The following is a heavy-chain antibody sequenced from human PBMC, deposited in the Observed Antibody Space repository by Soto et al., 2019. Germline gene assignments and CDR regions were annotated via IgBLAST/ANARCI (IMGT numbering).Heavy chain of an antibody. D-gene: IGHD2-2*01. Sequence: ASVKVSCKASGYTFTSYAMHWVRQAPGQRLEWMGWINAGNGNTKYSQKFQGRVTITRDTSASTAYMELSSLRSEDTAVYYCRLVPAAKGRNYYYYGMDVWGQGTTVTVSS. J-gene: IGHJ6*02. CDR3: RLVPAAKGRNYYYYGMDV. CDR1: GYTFTSYA. V-gene: IGHV1-3*01. CDR2: INAGNGNT.